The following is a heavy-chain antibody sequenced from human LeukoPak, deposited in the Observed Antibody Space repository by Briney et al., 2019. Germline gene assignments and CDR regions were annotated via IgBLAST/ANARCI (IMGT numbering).Heavy chain of an antibody. J-gene: IGHJ4*02. Sequence: ASVKVSCKASRYTFTSYGISRVRQAPGQRLEWRGWISAYNGNTNYAQKLQGRVTMTTDTSTSTGYMELRSLRSDDTAVYYCARVPRYYYDRSGYWVYWGQGTLVTVSS. CDR2: ISAYNGNT. V-gene: IGHV1-18*01. CDR3: ARVPRYYYDRSGYWVY. D-gene: IGHD3-22*01. CDR1: RYTFTSYG.